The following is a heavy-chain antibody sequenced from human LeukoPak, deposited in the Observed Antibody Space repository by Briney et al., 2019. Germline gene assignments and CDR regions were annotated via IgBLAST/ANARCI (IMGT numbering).Heavy chain of an antibody. V-gene: IGHV3-21*01. D-gene: IGHD1-1*01. CDR3: ARDSLPWTFDY. Sequence: GGSLRLSCAASGFTFSSYSMNWVRQAPGKGLEWVSSISSSSSYIFYADSVKGRFTISRDNAKNSLYLQMNSLRAEDTAVYYCARDSLPWTFDYWGQGTLVTVSS. CDR2: ISSSSSYI. J-gene: IGHJ4*02. CDR1: GFTFSSYS.